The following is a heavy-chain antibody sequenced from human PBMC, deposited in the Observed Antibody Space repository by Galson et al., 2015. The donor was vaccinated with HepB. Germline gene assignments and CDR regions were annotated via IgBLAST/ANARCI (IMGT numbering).Heavy chain of an antibody. Sequence: SLRLSCAASGFTFSSYDMHWVRQATGKGLEWVSAIGTAGDPYYPGSVKGRFTISRENAKNSLYLQMNSLRAGDTAVYYCARAAPASNGGYYYYYYGMDVWGQGTTVTVSS. CDR3: ARAAPASNGGYYYYYYGMDV. CDR2: IGTAGDP. CDR1: GFTFSSYD. V-gene: IGHV3-13*05. D-gene: IGHD2-8*01. J-gene: IGHJ6*02.